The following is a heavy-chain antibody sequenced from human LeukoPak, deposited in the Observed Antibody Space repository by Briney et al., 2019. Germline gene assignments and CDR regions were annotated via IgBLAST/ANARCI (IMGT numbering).Heavy chain of an antibody. J-gene: IGHJ4*02. Sequence: PGGSLRLSCAASGFTFSSHLMHWVRQAPGKGLVWVSHINSDGSSTTYADSVKGRFTISRDNAKNTLYLQMSSLRAEDTAVYYCARDSNYQPDFWGQGTLVIVSS. D-gene: IGHD4-11*01. V-gene: IGHV3-74*01. CDR3: ARDSNYQPDF. CDR1: GFTFSSHL. CDR2: INSDGSST.